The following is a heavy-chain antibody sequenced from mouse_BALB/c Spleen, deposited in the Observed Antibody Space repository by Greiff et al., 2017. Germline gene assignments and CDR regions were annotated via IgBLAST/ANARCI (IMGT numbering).Heavy chain of an antibody. CDR2: INPGSGGT. CDR1: GYAFTNYL. Sequence: QVQLQQSGAELVRPGTSVKVSCKASGYAFTNYLIEWVKQRPGQGLEWIGVINPGSGGTNYNEKFKGKATLTADKSSSTAYMQLSSLTSDDSAVYFYARSGLRREYYAMDYWGQGTSVTVSS. V-gene: IGHV1-54*01. J-gene: IGHJ4*01. CDR3: ARSGLRREYYAMDY. D-gene: IGHD2-2*01.